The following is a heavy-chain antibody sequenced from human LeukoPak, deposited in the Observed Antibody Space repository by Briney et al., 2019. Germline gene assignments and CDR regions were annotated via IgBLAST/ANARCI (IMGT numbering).Heavy chain of an antibody. CDR2: IGGGGDKT. V-gene: IGHV3-23*01. D-gene: IGHD3-10*01. CDR3: VRWGGASDGRGDHDY. J-gene: IGHJ4*02. CDR1: GFTFNRNA. Sequence: GGSLRLSCAASGFTFNRNAISWVRQAPGGGLEGVSTIGGGGDKTFYADSVKGRFTISRDNYPNMLHLQISSLRGEDTGPYYSVRWGGASDGRGDHDYWGQGALVTVSS.